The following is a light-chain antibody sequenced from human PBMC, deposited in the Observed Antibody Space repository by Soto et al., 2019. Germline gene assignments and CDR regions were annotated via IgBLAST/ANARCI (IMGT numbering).Light chain of an antibody. CDR2: KAS. CDR1: QSISIW. CDR3: QQYSTYTPRA. Sequence: DIQMTQSPSSLSASVGDRVTITCRASQSISIWLAWYQQKPGKAPKILIYKASSLESGVPSRFSGSGAGTEFTLTISSLQPDDFATYYCQQYSTYTPRAFGQGTKVDIK. J-gene: IGKJ1*01. V-gene: IGKV1-5*03.